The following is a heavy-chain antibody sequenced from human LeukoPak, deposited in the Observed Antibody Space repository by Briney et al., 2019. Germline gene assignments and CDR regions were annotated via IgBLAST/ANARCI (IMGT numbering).Heavy chain of an antibody. CDR1: GFTFSSYG. Sequence: TGGSLRLSCAASGFTFSSYGMHWVRQAPGKGLEWVAVISYDGSNKYYADSVKGRFTISRDTSKNTLYLQMNSLRAEDTAVYYCAKERASGLIDYWGQGTLVTVSS. CDR2: ISYDGSNK. J-gene: IGHJ4*02. D-gene: IGHD2-15*01. CDR3: AKERASGLIDY. V-gene: IGHV3-30*18.